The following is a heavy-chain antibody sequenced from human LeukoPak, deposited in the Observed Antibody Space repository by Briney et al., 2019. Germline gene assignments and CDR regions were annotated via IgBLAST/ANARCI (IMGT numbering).Heavy chain of an antibody. V-gene: IGHV4-59*01. CDR2: ISYSRST. J-gene: IGHJ4*02. Sequence: SETLSLTCTVSGGSITSYYWSWIRQPPGKGLEWIGYISYSRSTNYNPSLKSRATMSLDTSKNQFSLNLNSVTAADSAVYYCARGERPGCDYWGQGTLVTVSS. D-gene: IGHD6-6*01. CDR1: GGSITSYY. CDR3: ARGERPGCDY.